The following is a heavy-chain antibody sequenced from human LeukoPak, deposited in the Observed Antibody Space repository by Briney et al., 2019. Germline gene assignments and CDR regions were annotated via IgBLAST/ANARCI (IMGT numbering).Heavy chain of an antibody. CDR3: ARAGINSGTLAF. CDR2: MNPNSGNT. D-gene: IGHD4-23*01. V-gene: IGHV1-8*01. Sequence: ASVKVSCKASGYTFTNYDINWVRQATGQGLEWVGWMNPNSGNTDYAPKFQGRVTMTRNTSISTAYMELTSLRSEDSAMFYCARAGINSGTLAFWAQGTLVTVSS. J-gene: IGHJ4*02. CDR1: GYTFTNYD.